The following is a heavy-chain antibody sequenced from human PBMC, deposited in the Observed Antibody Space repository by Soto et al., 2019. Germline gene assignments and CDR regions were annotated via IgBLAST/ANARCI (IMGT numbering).Heavy chain of an antibody. D-gene: IGHD2-2*01. Sequence: LSCAASGFTFSSYAMHWVRQAPGKGLEWVAVISYDGSNKYYADSVKGRFTVSRDNSKNTLYLQMNSLRAEDTAVYYCARDPCSSTSCRNWFDPWGQGTLVTV. V-gene: IGHV3-30-3*01. CDR2: ISYDGSNK. J-gene: IGHJ5*02. CDR3: ARDPCSSTSCRNWFDP. CDR1: GFTFSSYA.